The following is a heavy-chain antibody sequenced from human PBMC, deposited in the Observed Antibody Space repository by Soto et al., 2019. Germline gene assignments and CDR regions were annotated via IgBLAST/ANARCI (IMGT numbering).Heavy chain of an antibody. CDR3: ARGVGDYYDSRGWFDP. J-gene: IGHJ5*02. V-gene: IGHV1-18*01. Sequence: NRAWKGAGYGYSVERVGCVRMTTEQGLEWMGWISAYNGNTNYAQKLQGRVTMTTDTSTSTAYMELRSLRSDDTAVYYCARGVGDYYDSRGWFDPWGQGTLVTVSS. CDR2: ISAYNGNT. CDR1: GYGYSVER. D-gene: IGHD3-22*01.